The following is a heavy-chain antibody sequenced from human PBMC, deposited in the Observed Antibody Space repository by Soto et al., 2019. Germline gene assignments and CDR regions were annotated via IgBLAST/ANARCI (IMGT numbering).Heavy chain of an antibody. J-gene: IGHJ3*02. CDR2: ISAYNGNT. Sequence: QVQLVQSGAEVKKPGASVKVSCKASGYTFTSYGISWVRQAPGQGLEWMGWISAYNGNTNYAQKLQGRVTMTTDTSTSTAYMELRSLRSDDTAVYYCARPVYDFWSGYPDAFDIWGRGTMVTVSS. CDR3: ARPVYDFWSGYPDAFDI. V-gene: IGHV1-18*01. D-gene: IGHD3-3*01. CDR1: GYTFTSYG.